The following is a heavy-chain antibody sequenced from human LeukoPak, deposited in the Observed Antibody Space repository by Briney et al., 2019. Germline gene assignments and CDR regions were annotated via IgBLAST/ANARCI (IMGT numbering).Heavy chain of an antibody. CDR1: GGSITGYY. V-gene: IGHV4-59*01. CDR3: AREGAAGSKDWFDP. Sequence: PSETLSLTCTVSGGSITGYYCSWIRQPPGKGLEWIGYIYYSGSTNYNPSLKSRVTISVDTSKNQFSLKLSSVTAADTAVYYCAREGAAGSKDWFDPWGQGTLVTVSS. CDR2: IYYSGST. J-gene: IGHJ5*02. D-gene: IGHD6-13*01.